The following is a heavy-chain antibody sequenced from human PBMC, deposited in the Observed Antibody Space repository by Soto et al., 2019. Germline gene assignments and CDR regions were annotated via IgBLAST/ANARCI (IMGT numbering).Heavy chain of an antibody. CDR3: VRHGCSGYDWEHNWFDP. CDR1: GGSISSGGYS. Sequence: SSETLSLTCAVSGGSISSGGYSWSWIRQPPGKGLEWIGYIYHSGSTYYNPSLKSRVTISVDTSKNQFSLKLSSVTAADTAVYYCVRHGCSGYDWEHNWFDPWGQGTLVTVSS. J-gene: IGHJ5*02. V-gene: IGHV4-30-2*01. CDR2: IYHSGST. D-gene: IGHD5-12*01.